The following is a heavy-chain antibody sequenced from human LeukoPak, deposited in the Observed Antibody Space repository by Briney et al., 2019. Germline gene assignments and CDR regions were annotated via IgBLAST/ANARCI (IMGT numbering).Heavy chain of an antibody. Sequence: GGSLRLSCVVSGFTFSRYMGCVRQSPRKGLEWVAMTASDGGDRNYVDSVKGRLTIYRDTSKNTLYLQMNSLAAEDTAVYYCAFLIREPQHWGQGTLVTVSS. V-gene: IGHV3-7*01. D-gene: IGHD1-26*01. CDR1: GFTFSRY. CDR3: AFLIREPQH. J-gene: IGHJ1*01. CDR2: TASDGGDR.